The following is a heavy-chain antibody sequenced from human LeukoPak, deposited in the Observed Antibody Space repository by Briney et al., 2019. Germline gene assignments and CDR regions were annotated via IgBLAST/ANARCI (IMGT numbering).Heavy chain of an antibody. D-gene: IGHD2-15*01. CDR1: GYTFTTYH. CDR2: IDTSDGNT. V-gene: IGHV1-46*01. J-gene: IGHJ5*02. CDR3: ATERSGGTWFDP. Sequence: ASVKVSCKASGYTFTTYHMHWVRQAPGQGLEWVGMIDTSDGNTNYAQKFLDRVTMTRNTSTSTVYMELSGLRSYDTAVYYCATERSGGTWFDPWGQGTLVTVSS.